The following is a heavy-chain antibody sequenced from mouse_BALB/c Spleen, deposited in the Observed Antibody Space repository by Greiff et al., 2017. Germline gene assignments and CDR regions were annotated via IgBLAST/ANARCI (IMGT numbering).Heavy chain of an antibody. CDR3: ARDDGYYVGYAMDY. CDR1: GFSLTGYG. V-gene: IGHV2-9*02. CDR2: IWAGGST. D-gene: IGHD2-3*01. J-gene: IGHJ4*01. Sequence: VQGVESGPGLVAPSQSLSITCTVSGFSLTGYGVNWVRQPPGKGLEWLGMIWAGGSTNYNSALMSRLSISKDNSKSQVFLKMNSLQTDDTAMYYCARDDGYYVGYAMDYWGQGTSVTVSS.